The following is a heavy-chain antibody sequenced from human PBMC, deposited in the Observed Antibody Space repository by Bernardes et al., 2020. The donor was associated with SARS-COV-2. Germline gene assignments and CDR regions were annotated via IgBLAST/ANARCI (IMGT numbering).Heavy chain of an antibody. CDR3: ALPPTNYDRYGMDV. D-gene: IGHD3-22*01. CDR2: INPNSGGT. CDR1: GYTFPGHY. J-gene: IGHJ6*02. Sequence: SVQVSCKASGYTFPGHYMHWVRPAPGQGLEWMGWINPNSGGTNFAQTFQARVTKTRHTSISTAYMELSRLGSDDTAVYFCALPPTNYDRYGMDVWGQGTTVTVSS. V-gene: IGHV1-2*02.